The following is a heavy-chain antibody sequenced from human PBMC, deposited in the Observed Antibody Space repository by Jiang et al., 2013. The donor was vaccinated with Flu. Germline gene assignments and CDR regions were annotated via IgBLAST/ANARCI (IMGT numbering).Heavy chain of an antibody. J-gene: IGHJ4*02. CDR3: AKGPYYNGYYFDY. Sequence: LLESGGGVVQPGRSLRLSCAASGFTFTSYGMHWVRQAPGKGLEWVAVISYDGSNKFYADSVKGRFTISRDISKNTLYLQMNSLRAEDTAVYYCAKGPYYNGYYFDYWGQGTLVTASS. CDR2: ISYDGSNK. CDR1: GFTFTSYG. V-gene: IGHV3-30*18. D-gene: IGHD3-10*01.